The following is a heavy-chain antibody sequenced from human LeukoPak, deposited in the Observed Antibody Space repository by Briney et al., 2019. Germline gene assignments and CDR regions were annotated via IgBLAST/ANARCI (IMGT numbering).Heavy chain of an antibody. CDR2: INPNSGGT. J-gene: IGHJ4*02. V-gene: IGHV1-2*02. CDR3: ARWPSKTPSKVFDY. CDR1: GYTFTGYY. Sequence: ASVKVSCKASGYTFTGYYMHWVRQAPGQGLEWMGWINPNSGGTNYAQKFQGRVTMTRDTSISTAHMELSRLRSDDTAVYYCARWPSKTPSKVFDYWGQGTLVTVSS.